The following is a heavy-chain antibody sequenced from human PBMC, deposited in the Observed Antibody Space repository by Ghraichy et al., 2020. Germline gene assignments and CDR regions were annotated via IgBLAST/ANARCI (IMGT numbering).Heavy chain of an antibody. CDR3: ARDPSTSLSWFDP. CDR1: GGTFRSYA. Sequence: SVKVSCKASGGTFRSYAISWVRQAPGQGLEWMGGIIPIFGTANYAQKFQGRVTITADESTSTAYMELSSLRSEDTAVYYCARDPSTSLSWFDPWGQGTLVTVSS. CDR2: IIPIFGTA. J-gene: IGHJ5*02. V-gene: IGHV1-69*13. D-gene: IGHD5/OR15-5a*01.